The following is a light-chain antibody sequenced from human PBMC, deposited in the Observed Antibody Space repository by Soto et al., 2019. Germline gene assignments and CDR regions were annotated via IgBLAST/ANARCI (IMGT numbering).Light chain of an antibody. Sequence: SVLTQPPSASGSPGQSVTISCTGTSSDVGGYNYVSWYQQHPGKAPKLMIYEVSKRPSGVPDRFSGSKSGNTASLTVSGLQAEDEADYYCFSHRGGDSHVFGTGTKVTVL. CDR1: SSDVGGYNY. J-gene: IGLJ1*01. CDR2: EVS. V-gene: IGLV2-8*01. CDR3: FSHRGGDSHV.